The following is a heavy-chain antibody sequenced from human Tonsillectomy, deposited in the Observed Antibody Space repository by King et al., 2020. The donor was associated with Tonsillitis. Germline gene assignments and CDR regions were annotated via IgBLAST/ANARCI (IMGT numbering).Heavy chain of an antibody. D-gene: IGHD5-12*01. J-gene: IGHJ4*02. Sequence: VQLVESGGGLVQPGGSLKLSCAASGFTFSGSAMHWVRQASGKGLEWVGRIRSKANSYATAYAASVKGRFTISRDDSKNTAYLQMNSLKTEDTAVYYCTGNVDIVATIVRPMGYWGQGTLVTVSS. CDR3: TGNVDIVATIVRPMGY. CDR2: IRSKANSYAT. CDR1: GFTFSGSA. V-gene: IGHV3-73*02.